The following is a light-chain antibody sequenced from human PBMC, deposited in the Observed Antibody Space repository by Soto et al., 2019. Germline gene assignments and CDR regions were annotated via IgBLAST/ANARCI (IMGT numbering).Light chain of an antibody. CDR3: QSYDNNLTGLI. J-gene: IGLJ2*01. V-gene: IGLV1-40*01. CDR2: TKA. Sequence: QSVLTQPPSVTGAPGQRITISCTGSNSNIGAGYTVHWYQQFPGTAPTLLRFTKANRPSGVPDRFSASKSGTSASLAITGLQGEDEADYYCQSYDNNLTGLIFGGGTKVTVL. CDR1: NSNIGAGYT.